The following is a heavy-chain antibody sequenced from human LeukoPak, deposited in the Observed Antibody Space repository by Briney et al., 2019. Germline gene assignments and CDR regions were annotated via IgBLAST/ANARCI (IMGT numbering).Heavy chain of an antibody. CDR3: ASYYYGSGSTAPNV. CDR2: IYHSGST. CDR1: GGSISSGGYS. J-gene: IGHJ6*02. Sequence: PSQTLSLTCAVSGGSISSGGYSWSWIRQPPGKGLEWIGYIYHSGSTYYNPSLKSRVTISVDRSKNQFSLKLSSVTAADTAVYYCASYYYGSGSTAPNVWGQGTTVTVSS. D-gene: IGHD3-10*01. V-gene: IGHV4-30-2*01.